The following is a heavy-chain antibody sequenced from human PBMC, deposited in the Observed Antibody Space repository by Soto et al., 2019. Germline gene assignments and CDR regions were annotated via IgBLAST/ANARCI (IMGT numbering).Heavy chain of an antibody. D-gene: IGHD2-2*01. Sequence: PGVSLRLSCAASKFSLTNYWMNWVRQAPGKGLEWVAGIKEDASEEVYVDSVKGRFSISRDNAKNSLYLQLNSLRAEDTAVYYCATAISSPFSKFDSWGQGSLVTVSS. CDR3: ATAISSPFSKFDS. V-gene: IGHV3-7*01. CDR1: KFSLTNYW. J-gene: IGHJ4*02. CDR2: IKEDASEE.